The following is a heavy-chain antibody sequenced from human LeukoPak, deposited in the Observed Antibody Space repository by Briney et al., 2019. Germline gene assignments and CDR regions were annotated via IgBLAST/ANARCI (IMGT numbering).Heavy chain of an antibody. V-gene: IGHV3-43*01. Sequence: GGSLRLSCAASGFTFDHYTIHWVRQSPGKGLEWVSLISGDGGTTYYADSVKGRFTISRDNSKKSLYLQMNSLRTEDTALYYCAKDISEKGVGLPDYWGQGTLVTVSS. CDR2: ISGDGGTT. J-gene: IGHJ4*02. D-gene: IGHD1-26*01. CDR1: GFTFDHYT. CDR3: AKDISEKGVGLPDY.